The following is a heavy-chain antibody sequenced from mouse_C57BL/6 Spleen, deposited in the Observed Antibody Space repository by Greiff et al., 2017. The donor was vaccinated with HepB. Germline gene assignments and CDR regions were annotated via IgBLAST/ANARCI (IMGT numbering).Heavy chain of an antibody. D-gene: IGHD2-4*01. CDR2: IYPRSGNT. CDR1: GYTFTSYG. J-gene: IGHJ3*01. CDR3: ADYDYEGFAY. V-gene: IGHV1-81*01. Sequence: VQLQQSGAELARPGASVKLSCKASGYTFTSYGISWVKQRTGQGLEWIGEIYPRSGNTYYNEKFKGKATLNADKSSSTAYMELRSLTSEDSAVYFCADYDYEGFAYWGQGTLVTVSA.